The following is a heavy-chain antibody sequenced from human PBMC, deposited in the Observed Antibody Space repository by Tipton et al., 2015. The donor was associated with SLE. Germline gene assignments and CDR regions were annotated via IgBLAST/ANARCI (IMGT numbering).Heavy chain of an antibody. CDR2: ISSSSSYI. Sequence: SLRLSCAASGFTFSSYSMNWVRQAPGKGLGWVSSISSSSSYIYYADSVKGRFTISRDNAKNSLYLQMNSLRAEDTAVYYCARDVEGYYDSSGYLYYGMDVWGQGTTVTVSS. J-gene: IGHJ6*02. V-gene: IGHV3-21*03. CDR3: ARDVEGYYDSSGYLYYGMDV. D-gene: IGHD3-22*01. CDR1: GFTFSSYS.